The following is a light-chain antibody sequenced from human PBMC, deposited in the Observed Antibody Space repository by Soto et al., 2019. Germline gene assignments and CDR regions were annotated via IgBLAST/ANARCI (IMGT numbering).Light chain of an antibody. J-gene: IGLJ1*01. V-gene: IGLV2-11*01. CDR1: SSDVGGYNY. Sequence: QSVLTQPRSVSGSPGQSVTISCTGTSSDVGGYNYVSWYQQHPGKAPKVMIYDVSKRPSGVPDRLSGSKSGNTASLTISGVQAEDEADYYCCSYAGSSSYVFGAGTKLTVL. CDR2: DVS. CDR3: CSYAGSSSYV.